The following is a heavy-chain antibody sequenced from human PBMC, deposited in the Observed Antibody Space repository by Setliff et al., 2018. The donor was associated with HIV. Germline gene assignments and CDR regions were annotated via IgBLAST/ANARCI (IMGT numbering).Heavy chain of an antibody. D-gene: IGHD3-16*01. CDR1: GFTFSTFW. V-gene: IGHV3-7*03. Sequence: PGGSLRLSCAASGFTFSTFWMSWVRQAPGKGLEWVATIKQDGSEIYYMDSVKGRFTISRDNARTSLFLEMRSLRDEDTAVYLCANLWELGAWGQGTLVTVSS. CDR3: ANLWELGA. J-gene: IGHJ5*02. CDR2: IKQDGSEI.